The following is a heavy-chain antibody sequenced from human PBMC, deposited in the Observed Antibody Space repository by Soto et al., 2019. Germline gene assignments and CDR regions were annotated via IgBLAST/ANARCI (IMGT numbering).Heavy chain of an antibody. D-gene: IGHD3-16*01. Sequence: QVQLVESGGGVVQPGRSLRLSCAASGFIFSSYAMHWVHQAPGKGLEWVAVISFDGSNKHYADSVKGRFIMSRDNSKNTLYLQMNSLRAEDTAVYYCARESDSGGFDIWGQGTMVTVSS. V-gene: IGHV3-30-3*01. J-gene: IGHJ3*02. CDR1: GFIFSSYA. CDR2: ISFDGSNK. CDR3: ARESDSGGFDI.